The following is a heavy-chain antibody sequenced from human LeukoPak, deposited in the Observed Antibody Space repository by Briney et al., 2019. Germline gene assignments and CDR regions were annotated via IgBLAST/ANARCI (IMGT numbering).Heavy chain of an antibody. CDR1: GYSFSSNW. V-gene: IGHV5-51*01. D-gene: IGHD2-15*01. CDR2: IYPGDSDT. J-gene: IGHJ4*02. Sequence: GESLKISCKGSGYSFSSNWIGWVRQMPGKGLEWMGIIYPGDSDTRYSPSFQGQVTISADKSISTAYLQWSSLKASDTAMYYCARHPSDPRYCSGGTCYAPLFDYWGQGTLVTVSS. CDR3: ARHPSDPRYCSGGTCYAPLFDY.